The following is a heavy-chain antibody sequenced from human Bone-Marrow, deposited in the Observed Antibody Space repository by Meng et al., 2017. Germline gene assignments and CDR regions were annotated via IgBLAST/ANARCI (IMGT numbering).Heavy chain of an antibody. V-gene: IGHV3-53*01. CDR3: ASGLRLTDDYGDYGGGHHDAFDI. J-gene: IGHJ3*02. CDR2: IYSGGST. D-gene: IGHD4-17*01. Sequence: GESLKIPRAASGFTVSSNYMSWVRQAPGKGLEWVSVIYSGGSTYYADSVKGRFTISRDNSKNTLYLQMNSLRAEDTAVYYCASGLRLTDDYGDYGGGHHDAFDIWGQGTMVTVSS. CDR1: GFTVSSNY.